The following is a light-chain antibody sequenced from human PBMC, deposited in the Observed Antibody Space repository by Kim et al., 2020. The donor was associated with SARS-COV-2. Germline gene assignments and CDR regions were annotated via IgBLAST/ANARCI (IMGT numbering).Light chain of an antibody. J-gene: IGKJ1*01. CDR1: QSVSSSY. V-gene: IGKV3-20*01. CDR3: QQYGSSSWT. Sequence: EIVLTQSPGTLSLSPGERATLSCRASQSVSSSYLAWYQQKPGQAPRLLIHGASSRATGIPDRFSGSGSGTEFTLTIRRLEPEDFAVYYCQQYGSSSWTFGQGTQVDIK. CDR2: GAS.